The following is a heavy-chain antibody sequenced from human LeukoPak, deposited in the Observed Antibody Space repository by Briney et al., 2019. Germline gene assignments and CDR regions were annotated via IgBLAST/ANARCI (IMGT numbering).Heavy chain of an antibody. Sequence: ASVKVSCKASGYTFTGYYMHWVRQAPGQGLEWMGWMNPNSGNTGYAQKFQGRVTITRNTSISTAYMELSSLRSEDTAVYYCARVQWLAPQYYFDYWGQGTLVTVSS. V-gene: IGHV1-8*03. CDR3: ARVQWLAPQYYFDY. CDR2: MNPNSGNT. D-gene: IGHD6-19*01. CDR1: GYTFTGYY. J-gene: IGHJ4*02.